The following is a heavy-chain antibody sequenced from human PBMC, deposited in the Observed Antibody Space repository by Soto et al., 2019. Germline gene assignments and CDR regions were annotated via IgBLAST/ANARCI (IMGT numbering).Heavy chain of an antibody. Sequence: EVQLVESGGGLVKPGGSLRLSCAASGFTFSSYSMNWVRQAPGKGLEWVSSISSSSSYIYYADSVKGRFTISRDNAKNSLYLQMNSLRAEDTAVYYCAREGDYGYCSGGSCYADYYYYYMDVWGKGTTVTVSS. CDR3: AREGDYGYCSGGSCYADYYYYYMDV. V-gene: IGHV3-21*01. J-gene: IGHJ6*03. CDR1: GFTFSSYS. D-gene: IGHD2-15*01. CDR2: ISSSSSYI.